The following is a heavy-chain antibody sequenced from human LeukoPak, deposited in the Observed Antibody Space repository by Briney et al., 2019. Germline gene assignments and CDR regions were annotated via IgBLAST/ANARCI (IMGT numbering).Heavy chain of an antibody. CDR3: ARADPYYYDSSGYYSP. D-gene: IGHD3-22*01. CDR1: GGSISSYY. V-gene: IGHV4-59*01. CDR2: IYYSGST. Sequence: SETLSLTCTVSGGSISSYYWSWIRQPPGKGLEWIGYIYYSGSTSYNPSLKSRVTISVDTSKNQSSLKLSSVTAADTAVYYCARADPYYYDSSGYYSPWGQGTLVTVSS. J-gene: IGHJ5*02.